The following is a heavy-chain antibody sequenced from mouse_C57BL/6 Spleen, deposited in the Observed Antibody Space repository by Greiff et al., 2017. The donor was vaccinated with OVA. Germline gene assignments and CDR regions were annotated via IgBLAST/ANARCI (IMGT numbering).Heavy chain of an antibody. J-gene: IGHJ2*01. D-gene: IGHD3-2*02. CDR1: GYAFSSSW. CDR2: IYPGDGDT. V-gene: IGHV1-82*01. Sequence: VKLQESGPELVKPGASVKISCKASGYAFSSSWMNWVKQRPGKGLEWIGRIYPGDGDTNYNGKFKGKATLTADKSSSTAYMQLSSLTSEDSAVYFCARKEDSSGYFDYWGQGTTLTVSS. CDR3: ARKEDSSGYFDY.